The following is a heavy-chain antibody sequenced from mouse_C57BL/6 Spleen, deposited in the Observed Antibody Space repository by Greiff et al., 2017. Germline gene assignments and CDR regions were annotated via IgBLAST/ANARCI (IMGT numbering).Heavy chain of an antibody. Sequence: VQLQQSGPELVKPGASVKIPCKASGYTFTDYNMDWVKQSHGKSLEWIGDINPNHGGTIYNHKFKGKATLTVDKSSSTAYMELRSLTSEDTAVYYCARRGYYGNPFAYWGQGTLVTVSA. CDR3: ARRGYYGNPFAY. CDR2: INPNHGGT. J-gene: IGHJ3*01. V-gene: IGHV1-18*01. D-gene: IGHD2-1*01. CDR1: GYTFTDYN.